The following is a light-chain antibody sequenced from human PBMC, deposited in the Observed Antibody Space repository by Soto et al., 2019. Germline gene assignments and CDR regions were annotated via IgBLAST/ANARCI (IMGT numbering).Light chain of an antibody. Sequence: QCLLTQPPSVSGSPGQSFTISCTGTITDFVSYNRVSWYQQPPGTAPKLIIYEASNRPSGVPDRFSGSKSGNTASLTISGLQAADEADYYCRLYTSENTYVFGTGTKVTVL. CDR2: EAS. J-gene: IGLJ1*01. CDR3: RLYTSENTYV. V-gene: IGLV2-18*01. CDR1: ITDFVSYNR.